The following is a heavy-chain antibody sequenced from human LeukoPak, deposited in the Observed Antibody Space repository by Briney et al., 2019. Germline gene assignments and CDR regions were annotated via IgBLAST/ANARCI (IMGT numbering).Heavy chain of an antibody. CDR1: GGSISNLY. V-gene: IGHV4-59*11. CDR2: IYYNGDT. CDR3: AREAYYGAGSNWFDP. Sequence: SETLSLTCTLSGGSISNLYWSWIRQPPGKGLEWICYIYYNGDTNYNPPLKSRVTISVGTSKNQFSLKLSSVTAADTAVYYCAREAYYGAGSNWFDPWGQGTLVTVSS. D-gene: IGHD3-10*01. J-gene: IGHJ5*02.